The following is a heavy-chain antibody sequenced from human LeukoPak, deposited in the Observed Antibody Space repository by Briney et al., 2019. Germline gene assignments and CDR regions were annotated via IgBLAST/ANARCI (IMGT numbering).Heavy chain of an antibody. CDR2: IYYSGST. V-gene: IGHV4-59*01. J-gene: IGHJ6*02. D-gene: IGHD1-1*01. CDR3: ARVQRFSSYYGMDV. Sequence: SETLSLTCTVSGGSISSYYWSWIRQPPGKGLEWIGYIYYSGSTNYNPSLKSRVTISVDTSKNQFSLKLSSVTAADTAVYYCARVQRFSSYYGMDVWGQGTTVTVSS. CDR1: GGSISSYY.